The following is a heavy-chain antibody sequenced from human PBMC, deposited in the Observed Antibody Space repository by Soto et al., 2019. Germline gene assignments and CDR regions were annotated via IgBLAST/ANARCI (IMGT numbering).Heavy chain of an antibody. CDR2: IYYSGST. V-gene: IGHV4-59*08. CDR3: RASRMVRGDYYFDY. D-gene: IGHD3-10*01. J-gene: IGHJ4*02. Sequence: SETLSLTCTVSGGSISSYYLSWIRQPPGKGLEWIGYIYYSGSTNYNPSLKSRVTISVDTSKNQFSLKLSSVTAADTAVYYCRASRMVRGDYYFDYWGQGTLVTVSS. CDR1: GGSISSYY.